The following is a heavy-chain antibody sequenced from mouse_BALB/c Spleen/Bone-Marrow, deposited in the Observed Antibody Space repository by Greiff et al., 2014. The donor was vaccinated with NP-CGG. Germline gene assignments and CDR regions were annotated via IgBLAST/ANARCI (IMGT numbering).Heavy chain of an antibody. CDR1: GFTFSSYT. CDR3: ARYPSYYYGYAMDY. D-gene: IGHD1-1*01. Sequence: DVMLVESGGGLVKPGGSLKLSCAASGFTFSSYTMSWVRQTPEKRLEWVATISSGGGNTYYPDSVKGRFTISRDNAKNNLYLQMSSLRSEDTALYYCARYPSYYYGYAMDYWGQGTSVTVSS. J-gene: IGHJ4*01. V-gene: IGHV5-9*03. CDR2: ISSGGGNT.